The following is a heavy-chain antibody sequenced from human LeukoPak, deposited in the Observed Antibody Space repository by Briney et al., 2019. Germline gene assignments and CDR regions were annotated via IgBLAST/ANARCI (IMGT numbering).Heavy chain of an antibody. Sequence: SETLSLTCTVSGGSISSGSYYWSWLRQPAGKGLEWIGRIYTSGSTNYNPSLKSRVTISVDTSKNQFSLKLSSVTAADTAVYYCARDSVDCSSASCAPDYWGNGTLVTVSS. V-gene: IGHV4-61*02. D-gene: IGHD2-2*01. CDR2: IYTSGST. CDR3: ARDSVDCSSASCAPDY. J-gene: IGHJ4*03. CDR1: GGSISSGSYY.